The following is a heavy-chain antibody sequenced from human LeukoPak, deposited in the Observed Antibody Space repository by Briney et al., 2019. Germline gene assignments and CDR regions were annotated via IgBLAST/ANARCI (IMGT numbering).Heavy chain of an antibody. CDR1: GASMTSYY. D-gene: IGHD3-22*01. V-gene: IGHV4-4*07. Sequence: PSETLSLTCTVSGASMTSYYWSWIRQPAGKGLEWIGRIYTSGGTIYNPSLKSRVTMSVDTSKNQFSLKLSSVTAADTAFYYCARQLSPYHSSGYYYYFDYWGQGTLVTVSS. CDR3: ARQLSPYHSSGYYYYFDY. CDR2: IYTSGGT. J-gene: IGHJ4*02.